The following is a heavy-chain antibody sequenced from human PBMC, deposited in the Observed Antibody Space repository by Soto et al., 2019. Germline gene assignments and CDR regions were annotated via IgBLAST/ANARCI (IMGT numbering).Heavy chain of an antibody. J-gene: IGHJ6*02. CDR1: GYTFTSYA. V-gene: IGHV1-3*01. D-gene: IGHD6-6*01. CDR3: ARDLAAARPSPYYYYYGMDV. Sequence: ASVKVSCKASGYTFTSYAMHWVRQAPGQRLEWMGWINAGNGNTKYSQKFRGRVTITRDTSASTAYMELSSLRSEDTAVYYCARDLAAARPSPYYYYYGMDVWGQGTTVTVSS. CDR2: INAGNGNT.